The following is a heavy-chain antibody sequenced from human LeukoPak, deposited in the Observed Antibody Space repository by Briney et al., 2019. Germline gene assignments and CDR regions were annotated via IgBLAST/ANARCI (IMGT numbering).Heavy chain of an antibody. Sequence: SETLSLTCAVSGGSISSGGYSWSWIRQPPGKGLEWIGYIYHSGSTYYNPSLKSRVTISVDRSKNQFSLKLSSATAADTAVYYCARAGDCSSTSCYLRNWFDPWGQGTLVTVSS. V-gene: IGHV4-30-2*01. J-gene: IGHJ5*02. CDR1: GGSISSGGYS. CDR2: IYHSGST. D-gene: IGHD2-2*01. CDR3: ARAGDCSSTSCYLRNWFDP.